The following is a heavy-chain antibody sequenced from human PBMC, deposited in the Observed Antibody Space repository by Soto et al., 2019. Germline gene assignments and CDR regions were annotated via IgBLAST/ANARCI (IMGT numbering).Heavy chain of an antibody. CDR1: GYTFTSYG. D-gene: IGHD3-22*01. CDR2: ISAYNGNT. J-gene: IGHJ6*02. CDR3: ARYYYDTYYYYGMDV. Sequence: QVQLVQSGAEVKKPGASVKVSCKASGYTFTSYGISWVRQAPGQGLEWMGWISAYNGNTNYAQKLQGRVTMTTDTSTSSAYMELMSLRSDDTAVYYCARYYYDTYYYYGMDVWGQGTTVTVSS. V-gene: IGHV1-18*01.